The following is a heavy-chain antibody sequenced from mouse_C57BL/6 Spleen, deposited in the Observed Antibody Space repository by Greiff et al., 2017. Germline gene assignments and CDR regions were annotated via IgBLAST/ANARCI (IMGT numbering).Heavy chain of an antibody. J-gene: IGHJ2*01. CDR1: GYSITSGYY. D-gene: IGHD5-1*01. CDR3: ARDGMSTYYFDY. V-gene: IGHV3-6*01. Sequence: EVQLQQSGPGLVKPSQSLSFSCSVTGYSITSGYYWNWIRQFPGNKLEWRGYISYDGSNNYNPSLKNRISITRDTSKNPFFLQLNLVTTEDTATYYCARDGMSTYYFDYWGQGTTLTVSS. CDR2: ISYDGSN.